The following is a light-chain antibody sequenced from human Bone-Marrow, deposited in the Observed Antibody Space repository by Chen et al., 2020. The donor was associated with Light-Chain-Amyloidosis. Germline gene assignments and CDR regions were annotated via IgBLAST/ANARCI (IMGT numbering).Light chain of an antibody. J-gene: IGLJ1*01. CDR2: GNX. V-gene: IGLV1-40*01. CDR1: SSNIGGGYD. Sequence: LTXXPSXSGAPGQRVTISCTGSSSNIGGGYDVXXYQXXPGKAPKLRXXGNXXRPXXXPDXXXGSXXGTSASLAITGLQXXDEADXYCXSYDXXXSGRYVFGTGTKVTVL. CDR3: XSYDXXXSGRYV.